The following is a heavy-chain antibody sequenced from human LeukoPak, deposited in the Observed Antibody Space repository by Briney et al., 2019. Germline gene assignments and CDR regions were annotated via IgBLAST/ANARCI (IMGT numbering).Heavy chain of an antibody. V-gene: IGHV1-69*13. D-gene: IGHD3-9*01. CDR2: IIPIFGTA. Sequence: SVKVSCKASGGTFSSYAISWVRQAPGQGLEWMGGIIPIFGTANYAQKFQGRVTITADESTSTAYMELSSLRSEDKAVYYCARGGLRYFDWLLDAEYFQHWGQGTLVTVSS. J-gene: IGHJ1*01. CDR3: ARGGLRYFDWLLDAEYFQH. CDR1: GGTFSSYA.